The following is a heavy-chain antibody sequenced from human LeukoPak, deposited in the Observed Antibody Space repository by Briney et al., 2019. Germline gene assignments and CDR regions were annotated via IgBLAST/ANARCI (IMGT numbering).Heavy chain of an antibody. Sequence: SETLSLTCTVSGGSISSSNYYWAWIRQPPGKGLEWIATIYYGGATQYNPSLKSRATISVDKSKNQFSLKLSSVTAADTAVYYCAREEYYYDSSGQNAFDIWGQGTMVTVSS. CDR3: AREEYYYDSSGQNAFDI. J-gene: IGHJ3*02. CDR2: IYYGGAT. V-gene: IGHV4-39*07. D-gene: IGHD3-22*01. CDR1: GGSISSSNYY.